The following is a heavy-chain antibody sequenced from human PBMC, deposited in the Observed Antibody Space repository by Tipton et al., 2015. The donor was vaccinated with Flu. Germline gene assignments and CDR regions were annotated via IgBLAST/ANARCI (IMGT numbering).Heavy chain of an antibody. CDR3: ARVSPRRVTAIVVVMLPEGYFDY. J-gene: IGHJ4*02. V-gene: IGHV4-30-4*01. Sequence: LRLSCTVSGASISSDDYYWTWIRQTPGKGLEWIGCVLYSGTTHYSPSLKSRVTMSVDSSKNQFSLHLSSVTAADTAVYYCARVSPRRVTAIVVVMLPEGYFDYWGQGTLAIVSS. D-gene: IGHD3-22*01. CDR1: GASISSDDYY. CDR2: VLYSGTT.